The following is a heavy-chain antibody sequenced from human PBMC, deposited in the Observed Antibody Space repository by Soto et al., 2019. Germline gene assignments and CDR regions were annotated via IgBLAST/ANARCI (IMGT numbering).Heavy chain of an antibody. D-gene: IGHD6-13*01. CDR1: GGSISSSSYY. CDR2: IYYSGST. V-gene: IGHV4-39*01. Sequence: SETLSLTCTVSGGSISSSSYYWGWIRQPPGKGLEWIGSIYYSGSTYYNPSLKSRVTISVDTSKNQFSLKLSSVTAADTAVYYCARENIAAAAGFDYWGQGTLVTVSS. CDR3: ARENIAAAAGFDY. J-gene: IGHJ4*02.